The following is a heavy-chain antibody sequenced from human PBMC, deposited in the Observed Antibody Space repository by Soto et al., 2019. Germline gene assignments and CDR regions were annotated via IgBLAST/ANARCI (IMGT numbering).Heavy chain of an antibody. Sequence: GGSLRLSCAASGFTFSSYAMHWVRQAPGKGLEWVAVISYDGSNKYYADSVKGRFTISRDNSKNTLYLQMNSLRAEDTAVYYCARDRPGSGSYFVLTNYYYYGMDVWGQGTTVTVSS. CDR3: ARDRPGSGSYFVLTNYYYYGMDV. D-gene: IGHD1-26*01. J-gene: IGHJ6*02. V-gene: IGHV3-30-3*01. CDR1: GFTFSSYA. CDR2: ISYDGSNK.